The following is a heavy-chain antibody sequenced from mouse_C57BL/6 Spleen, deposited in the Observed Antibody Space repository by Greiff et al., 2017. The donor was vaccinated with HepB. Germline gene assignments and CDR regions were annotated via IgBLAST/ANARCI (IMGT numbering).Heavy chain of an antibody. CDR3: ARELLRDYYAMDY. V-gene: IGHV2-9-1*01. J-gene: IGHJ4*01. CDR2: IWTGGGT. D-gene: IGHD1-1*01. Sequence: VKLMESGPGLVAPSQSLSITCTVSGFSLTSYAISWVRQPPGKGLEWLGVIWTGGGTNYNSALKSRLSISKDNSKSQVFLKMNSLQTDDTARYYCARELLRDYYAMDYWGQGTSVTVSS. CDR1: GFSLTSYA.